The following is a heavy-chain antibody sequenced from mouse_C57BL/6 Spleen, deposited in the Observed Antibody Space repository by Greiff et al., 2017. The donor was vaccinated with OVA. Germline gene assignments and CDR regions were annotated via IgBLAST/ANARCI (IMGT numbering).Heavy chain of an antibody. CDR2: INPSTGGT. D-gene: IGHD4-1*01. Sequence: EVQRVESGPELVKPGASVKISCKASGYSFTGYYMNWVKQSPEKSLEWIGEINPSTGGTTYNQKFKAKATLTVDKSSSTAYMQLKSLTSEDSAVYYCARGWDGYYAMDYWGQGTSVTVSS. CDR3: ARGWDGYYAMDY. J-gene: IGHJ4*01. CDR1: GYSFTGYY. V-gene: IGHV1-42*01.